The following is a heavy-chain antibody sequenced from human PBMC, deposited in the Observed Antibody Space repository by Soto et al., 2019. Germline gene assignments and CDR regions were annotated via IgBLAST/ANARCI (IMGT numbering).Heavy chain of an antibody. CDR1: GFSLSDYY. V-gene: IGHV3-11*01. J-gene: IGHJ4*02. Sequence: QVQMVESGGGLVKPGGSLRLSCAVSGFSLSDYYMSWIRQAPGKGLERVSKISSSGATTDYADSVKGRFTISRDNAKKSLYLQMNSLRVEDMAVYYCARMGSGYDFVLWGQGTLVTVSS. CDR3: ARMGSGYDFVL. CDR2: ISSSGATT. D-gene: IGHD5-12*01.